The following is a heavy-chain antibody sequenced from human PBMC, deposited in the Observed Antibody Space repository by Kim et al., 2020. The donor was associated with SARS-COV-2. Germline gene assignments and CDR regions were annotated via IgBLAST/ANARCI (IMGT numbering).Heavy chain of an antibody. D-gene: IGHD1-26*01. J-gene: IGHJ4*02. CDR1: GGSISSSSYY. V-gene: IGHV4-39*01. CDR3: ARLYSGSYYFDY. CDR2: IYYSGST. Sequence: SETLSLTCTVSGGSISSSSYYWGWIRQPPGKGLEWIGSIYYSGSTYYNPSLKSRVTISVDTSKNQFSLKLSSVTAADTAVYYCARLYSGSYYFDYWGQGTLVTVSS.